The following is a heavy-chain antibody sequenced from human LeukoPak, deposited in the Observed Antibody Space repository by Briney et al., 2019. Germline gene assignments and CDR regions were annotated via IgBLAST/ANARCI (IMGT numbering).Heavy chain of an antibody. Sequence: PGGSLRLSCAASGFTVSSNYMSWVRQAPGKGLEWVSSISSSSSYIYYADSVKGRFTISGDNAKNSLYLQMNSLRAEDTAVYYCAREDSWLQLDYWGQGTLVTVSS. D-gene: IGHD5-24*01. V-gene: IGHV3-21*01. CDR1: GFTVSSNY. CDR2: ISSSSSYI. CDR3: AREDSWLQLDY. J-gene: IGHJ4*02.